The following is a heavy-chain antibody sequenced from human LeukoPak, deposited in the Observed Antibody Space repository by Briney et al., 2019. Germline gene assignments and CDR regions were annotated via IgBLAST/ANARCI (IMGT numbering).Heavy chain of an antibody. CDR3: ARVLLAAADDY. Sequence: ASVKVSCKASGYTFTSYGISWVRQAPGQGLEWLGWISAYKSNTKYAQKLQGRVTMTTDTSTSTAYMELRSLRSDDTAVYYCARVLLAAADDYWGQGTLVTVSS. J-gene: IGHJ4*02. V-gene: IGHV1-18*01. CDR2: ISAYKSNT. D-gene: IGHD6-13*01. CDR1: GYTFTSYG.